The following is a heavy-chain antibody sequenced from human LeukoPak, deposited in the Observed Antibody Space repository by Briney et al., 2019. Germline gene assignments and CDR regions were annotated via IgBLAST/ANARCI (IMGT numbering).Heavy chain of an antibody. J-gene: IGHJ4*02. CDR3: ATSQYSSGWYSLGSFDY. CDR2: FDPEDGET. CDR1: GYTLTELS. Sequence: ASVKVSCKISGYTLTELSMHWVRQAPGKGLEWMGGFDPEDGETIYAQKFQGRVTMTEDTSTDTAYMELSSLRSEDTAVYYCATSQYSSGWYSLGSFDYWGQGTLVTVSS. D-gene: IGHD6-19*01. V-gene: IGHV1-24*01.